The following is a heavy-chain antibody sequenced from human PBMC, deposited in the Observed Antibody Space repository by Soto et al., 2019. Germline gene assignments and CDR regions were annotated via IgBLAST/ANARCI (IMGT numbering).Heavy chain of an antibody. J-gene: IGHJ5*02. Sequence: ASVKVSCKASGFSFTGYYIHRLRQAPGQGLEWMGWINAHSGGTEYAQKFQGRVTLTRDTSIATAYLTLTSLTSDDTALYYCAKDLTRQLAYWLDPWGQGAQVTVSS. CDR2: INAHSGGT. CDR3: AKDLTRQLAYWLDP. V-gene: IGHV1-2*02. CDR1: GFSFTGYY. D-gene: IGHD6-6*01.